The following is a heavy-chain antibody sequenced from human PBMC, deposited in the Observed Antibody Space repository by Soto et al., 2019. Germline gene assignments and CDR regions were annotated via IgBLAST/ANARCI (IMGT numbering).Heavy chain of an antibody. D-gene: IGHD6-19*01. J-gene: IGHJ3*02. Sequence: SQTFSLTCAISGDSVFSSTAAWNWIRQSPSRGLEWLGRTYFRSKWYNDYAVSVKSRMTINPDTSKNQFSLQLNSVTPEDTAVYYCARDRSGSGWFNAFDIWGHGTMVTVSS. CDR2: TYFRSKWYN. CDR3: ARDRSGSGWFNAFDI. CDR1: GDSVFSSTAA. V-gene: IGHV6-1*01.